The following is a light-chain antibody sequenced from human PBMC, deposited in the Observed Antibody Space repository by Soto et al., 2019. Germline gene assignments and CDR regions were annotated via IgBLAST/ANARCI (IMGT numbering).Light chain of an antibody. J-gene: IGKJ1*01. Sequence: PGERATLSCTASQTVTSGYLACYQQQPGQAPRLLIYGVSTGATGIPDRFSGSGSGTYFTLTISRLEPEYFALYCCQLYDSSSKTFGQGTMVEFK. CDR3: QLYDSSSKT. CDR2: GVS. V-gene: IGKV3-20*01. CDR1: QTVTSGY.